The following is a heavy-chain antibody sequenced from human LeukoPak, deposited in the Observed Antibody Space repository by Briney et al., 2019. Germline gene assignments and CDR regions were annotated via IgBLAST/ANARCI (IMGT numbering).Heavy chain of an antibody. J-gene: IGHJ6*03. CDR3: AKDRWQLSPDYYYYMDV. CDR1: GFTFSNYA. CDR2: MSGYGGST. D-gene: IGHD2-15*01. Sequence: PGGSLRLSCAASGFTFSNYAMSWVRQAPGKGLEWVSSMSGYGGSTYYADSVKGRFTISRDNSKNTMYLQMNSLRAEDTALYYCAKDRWQLSPDYYYYMDVWGNGTTVTVSS. V-gene: IGHV3-23*01.